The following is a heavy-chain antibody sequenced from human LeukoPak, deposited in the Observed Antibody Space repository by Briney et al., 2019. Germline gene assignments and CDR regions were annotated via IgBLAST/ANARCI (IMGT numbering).Heavy chain of an antibody. J-gene: IGHJ3*02. CDR2: ISGSGGST. Sequence: PGGSLRLSCAASGFTFSSYAMSWVRQAPGKGLEWVSAISGSGGSTYYADSVKGRFTISSDNSKNTLYLQLNSLRAEDTAVYYCAKGRGATDDAFDIWGQGTMVTVPS. CDR3: AKGRGATDDAFDI. D-gene: IGHD1-26*01. V-gene: IGHV3-23*01. CDR1: GFTFSSYA.